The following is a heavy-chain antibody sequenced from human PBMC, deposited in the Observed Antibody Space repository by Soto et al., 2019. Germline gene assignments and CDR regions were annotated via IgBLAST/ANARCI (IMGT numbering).Heavy chain of an antibody. J-gene: IGHJ3*02. Sequence: EVQLVQSGAEVKKPGESLKISCKGSGYSFTSYWIGWVRQMPGKGLEWMGIIYPGDSDTRYSPSFQGQVTISADKSISTAYLQWSSLKASDTAMYYCARPVYYYDSSGYWDAFDIWGQGTMVTVSS. CDR2: IYPGDSDT. V-gene: IGHV5-51*01. CDR1: GYSFTSYW. D-gene: IGHD3-22*01. CDR3: ARPVYYYDSSGYWDAFDI.